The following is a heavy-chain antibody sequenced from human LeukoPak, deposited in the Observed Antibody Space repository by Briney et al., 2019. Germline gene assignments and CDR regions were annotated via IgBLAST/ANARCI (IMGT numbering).Heavy chain of an antibody. CDR2: IYSGGST. J-gene: IGHJ3*02. CDR1: GFSVSSSY. D-gene: IGHD1-1*01. CDR3: AKALEPSVDAFDI. V-gene: IGHV3-53*01. Sequence: GGSLRLSCAASGFSVSSSYMNWVRQAPGKGLEWVSVIYSGGSTYYADSVKGRFTISRDNSKNTLYLQMNSLRAEDTAVYYCAKALEPSVDAFDIWGQGTMVTVSS.